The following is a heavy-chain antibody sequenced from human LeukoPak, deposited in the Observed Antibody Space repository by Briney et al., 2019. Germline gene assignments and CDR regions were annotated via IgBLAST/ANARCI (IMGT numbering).Heavy chain of an antibody. J-gene: IGHJ6*02. CDR1: RFTFTTYW. CDR3: ARDAVDTANAV. CDR2: INSDGSIT. D-gene: IGHD5-18*01. Sequence: GGSLRLSCAVSRFTFTTYWMHWVRQAPGKGLVWVSHINSDGSITSYADSVKGRFTISRDNAKNTLYLQMNSLRAEDTAVYYCARDAVDTANAVWGQGTTVTVSS. V-gene: IGHV3-74*01.